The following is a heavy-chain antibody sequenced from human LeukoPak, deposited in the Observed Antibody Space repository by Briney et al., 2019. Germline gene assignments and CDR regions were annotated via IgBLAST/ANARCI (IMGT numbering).Heavy chain of an antibody. CDR3: AKCHCTNGICWLD. J-gene: IGHJ4*02. Sequence: GGSLRLSCAASGFTVSSTYMSWVRQAPGRGLEWVSIIYSAGSTYYADSAKGRFTISRDNSKNTLYLQMNSLRAEDTAVYYCAKCHCTNGICWLDWGQGTLVTVSS. D-gene: IGHD2-8*01. V-gene: IGHV3-53*01. CDR2: IYSAGST. CDR1: GFTVSSTY.